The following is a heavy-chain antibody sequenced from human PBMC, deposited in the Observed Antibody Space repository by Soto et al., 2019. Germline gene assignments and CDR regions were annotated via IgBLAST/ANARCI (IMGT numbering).Heavy chain of an antibody. CDR2: IYHSGST. J-gene: IGHJ6*02. CDR3: ARGYSSRWYEGYYYYYGMDV. CDR1: GGSVSSSNW. Sequence: SETLSLTCAVSGGSVSSSNWWSWVRQPPGKGLEWIGEIYHSGSTNYNPSLKSRVTISVDKSKNQFSLRLSSVTAADTAVYYCARGYSSRWYEGYYYYYGMDVWGQGTKVTVSS. V-gene: IGHV4-4*02. D-gene: IGHD6-13*01.